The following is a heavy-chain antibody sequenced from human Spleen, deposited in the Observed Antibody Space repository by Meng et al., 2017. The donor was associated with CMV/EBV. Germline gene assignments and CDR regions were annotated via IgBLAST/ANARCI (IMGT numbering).Heavy chain of an antibody. D-gene: IGHD2-2*01. CDR2: IYSSGCT. Sequence: GGSLRLSCAASGFSVSSNYMTWVRQAPGKGLEWVAVIYSSGCTYYADSVKGRFTISRDNSKNTMFLQMNSLRAEDTAVYYCASAGCASCSDFWGQGTLVTVSS. CDR3: ASAGCASCSDF. V-gene: IGHV3-53*01. J-gene: IGHJ4*02. CDR1: GFSVSSNY.